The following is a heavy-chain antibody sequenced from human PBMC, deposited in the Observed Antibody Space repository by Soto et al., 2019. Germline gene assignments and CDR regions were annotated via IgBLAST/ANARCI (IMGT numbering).Heavy chain of an antibody. J-gene: IGHJ6*02. CDR2: ISAYNGNT. Sequence: QVQLVQSGAEVKKPGASVKVSCKASGYTFTSYGISWVRQAPGQGLEWMGWISAYNGNTNYAQKLQGRATMTTDTPTTTAHTELTTLTSDDTAVYYCATDPRRPYGMDVWGQGTTVTVSS. CDR1: GYTFTSYG. V-gene: IGHV1-18*01. CDR3: ATDPRRPYGMDV.